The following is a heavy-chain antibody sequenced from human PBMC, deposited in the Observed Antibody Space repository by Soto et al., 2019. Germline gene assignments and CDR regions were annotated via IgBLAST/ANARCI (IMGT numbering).Heavy chain of an antibody. J-gene: IGHJ5*02. CDR3: ARGYGLRNSVGWFDP. V-gene: IGHV3-48*04. CDR2: ISGSGSST. D-gene: IGHD3-9*01. Sequence: GGSLRLSCAASVFTFSNYAVTWVRQAPGKGLEWLSYISGSGSSTNYADSLRGRFTISRDNANNSLYLQMNSLRAEDTAVYYCARGYGLRNSVGWFDPWGQGTLVTVSS. CDR1: VFTFSNYA.